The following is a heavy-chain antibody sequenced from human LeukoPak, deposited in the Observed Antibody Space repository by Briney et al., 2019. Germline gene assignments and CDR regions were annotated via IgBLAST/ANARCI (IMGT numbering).Heavy chain of an antibody. D-gene: IGHD3-22*01. CDR1: GFTFSAFW. V-gene: IGHV3-74*01. CDR3: ARGLVHDTSGYYSDY. CDR2: INSDDSRT. Sequence: GGSLRLSCAASGFTFSAFWMHWVRQAPGKGLVWVSRINSDDSRTTYADSVKGRFTISRDNAKDTLYLQMNSLRAEDTAVYYCARGLVHDTSGYYSDYWGRGTLVTVSS. J-gene: IGHJ4*02.